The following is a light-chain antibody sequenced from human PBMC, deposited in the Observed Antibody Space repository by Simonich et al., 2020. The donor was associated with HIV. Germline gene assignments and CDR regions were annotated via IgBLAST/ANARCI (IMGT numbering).Light chain of an antibody. V-gene: IGLV7-43*01. J-gene: IGLJ3*02. CDR2: RTS. Sequence: QTVVTQEPSLTVSPGGTVTLTCASSTGAVTSGYYPNWFPQKPGKAPRALIYRTSNKPSWTPTRFSGSLLGGKAALTLSGVQPEDEAEYYCLLYYGGAQVFGGGTKLTVL. CDR3: LLYYGGAQV. CDR1: TGAVTSGYY.